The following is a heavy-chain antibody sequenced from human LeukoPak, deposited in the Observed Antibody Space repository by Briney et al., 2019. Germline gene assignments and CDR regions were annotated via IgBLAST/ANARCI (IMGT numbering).Heavy chain of an antibody. CDR3: AKGKFGDPLNY. Sequence: SGGSLRLSCTASGFTVSDNYMNWVRQAPGKGLEWVSVVYTDGNIYYADSVKGRFTISKDTSKNTVDPLMNNVRAEDTALYYCAKGKFGDPLNYWGQGTLVTVSS. V-gene: IGHV3-53*01. CDR1: GFTVSDNY. D-gene: IGHD3-10*01. CDR2: VYTDGNI. J-gene: IGHJ4*02.